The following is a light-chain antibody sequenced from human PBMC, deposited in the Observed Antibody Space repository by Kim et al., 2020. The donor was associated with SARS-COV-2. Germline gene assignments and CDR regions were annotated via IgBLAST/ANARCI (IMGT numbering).Light chain of an antibody. CDR3: NSYPSSITWV. CDR2: DVS. CDR1: SSDVDGQTS. V-gene: IGLV2-14*04. Sequence: GQSLTVSRPVPSSDVDGQTSVSWYHPHPGKAPKLILYDVSTRPSGVSPRFSDSQSGNAASLTISRHQAEDEADYYCNSYPSSITWVFGRGTQLTVL. J-gene: IGLJ3*02.